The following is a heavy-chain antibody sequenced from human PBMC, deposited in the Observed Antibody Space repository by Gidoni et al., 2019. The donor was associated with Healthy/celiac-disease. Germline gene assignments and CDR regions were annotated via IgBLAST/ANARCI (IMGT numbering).Heavy chain of an antibody. D-gene: IGHD6-19*01. Sequence: QVQLVQSGAEVKKPGSSVKVSCKASGGTFSSYAISWVRQAPGQGLEWMGGIIPIFGTANYAQKFQGRVTITADKSTSTAYMELSSLRSEDTAVYYCARGNSSGWWDYYYYYMDVWGKGTTVTVSS. CDR2: IIPIFGTA. CDR3: ARGNSSGWWDYYYYYMDV. J-gene: IGHJ6*03. CDR1: GGTFSSYA. V-gene: IGHV1-69*06.